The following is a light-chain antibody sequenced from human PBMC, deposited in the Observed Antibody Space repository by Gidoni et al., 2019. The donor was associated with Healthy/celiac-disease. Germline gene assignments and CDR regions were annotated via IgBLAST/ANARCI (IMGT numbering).Light chain of an antibody. CDR2: QDS. CDR3: QAWDGSTEV. J-gene: IGLJ2*01. V-gene: IGLV3-1*01. Sequence: SYALTQPPSVSVSPGQTASITCSGDKLGDKYACWYQQKPGQSPVLVIYQDSKRPSGIPERFSGSNSGNTATLTISGTQAMDEADYYCQAWDGSTEVFGGGTKLTVL. CDR1: KLGDKY.